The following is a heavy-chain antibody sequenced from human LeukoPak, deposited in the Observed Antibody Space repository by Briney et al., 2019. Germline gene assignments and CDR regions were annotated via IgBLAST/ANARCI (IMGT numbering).Heavy chain of an antibody. CDR2: IYYSGST. V-gene: IGHV4-59*11. CDR1: GGSISSHY. CDR3: AREAIGDGFAFDI. J-gene: IGHJ3*02. Sequence: SETLSLTCTVSGGSISSHYWSWIRQPPGKGLEWIGCIYYSGSTNYNPSLKSRVTISVDTSKNQFSLKLSSVTAADTAVYYCAREAIGDGFAFDIWGQGTMVTVSS. D-gene: IGHD3-16*01.